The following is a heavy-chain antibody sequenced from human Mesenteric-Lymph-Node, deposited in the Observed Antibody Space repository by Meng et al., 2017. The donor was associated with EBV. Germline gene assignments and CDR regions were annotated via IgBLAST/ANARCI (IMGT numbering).Heavy chain of an antibody. D-gene: IGHD3-22*01. CDR2: FYYRGRT. V-gene: IGHV4-38-2*02. CDR3: ARSHDSSGYGIGY. CDR1: GDAISSSYY. J-gene: IGHJ4*02. Sequence: QVERQGSGPGSVKPSETLSVTCSVSGDAISSSYYWSWIRQAPGKGLEWIGSFYYRGRTYLKPSLRSRITIPIDTSRNQFSLKLDSVTAADTALYYCARSHDSSGYGIGYWGQGTLVTVSS.